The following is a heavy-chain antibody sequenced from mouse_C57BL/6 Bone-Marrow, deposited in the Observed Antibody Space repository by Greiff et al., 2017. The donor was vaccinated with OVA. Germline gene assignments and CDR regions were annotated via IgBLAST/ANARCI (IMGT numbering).Heavy chain of an antibody. CDR3: ARGGGGYYGCWFAY. J-gene: IGHJ3*01. D-gene: IGHD1-1*01. CDR1: GYAFSSSW. Sequence: QVQLQQSGPELVKPGASVKISCKASGYAFSSSWMNWVKQRPGKGLEWIGRIYPGDGDTNYNGKFKGKATLTADKSSSTAYMQLSSLTSEDSAVYFCARGGGGYYGCWFAYWGQGTLGTVSA. V-gene: IGHV1-82*01. CDR2: IYPGDGDT.